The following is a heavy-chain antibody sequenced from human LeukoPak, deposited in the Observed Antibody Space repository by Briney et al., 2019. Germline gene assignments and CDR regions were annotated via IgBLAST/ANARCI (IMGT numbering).Heavy chain of an antibody. CDR3: ARDRGYGYGFFDY. Sequence: IPPRGAPRPSCAASGFTVRSIYMTWVRPAPGEGLGGVSSFYSGGSSYYADSVKGRFIISRDSSTDTLYLQMNSLRVEDTAVYFCARDRGYGYGFFDYWGQGTLVTVSS. CDR2: FYSGGSS. J-gene: IGHJ4*02. D-gene: IGHD5-18*01. CDR1: GFTVRSIY. V-gene: IGHV3-53*01.